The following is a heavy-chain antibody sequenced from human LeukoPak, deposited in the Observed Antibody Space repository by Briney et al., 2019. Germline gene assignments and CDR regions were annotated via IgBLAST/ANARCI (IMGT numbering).Heavy chain of an antibody. V-gene: IGHV3-23*01. CDR1: GFTFSSYA. J-gene: IGHJ4*02. D-gene: IGHD6-13*01. CDR3: ATGQQLAPGQVH. CDR2: FGNSGGRT. Sequence: GGSLRLSCAASGFTFSSYAMSWVRQAPGKGLEWVSTFGNSGGRTYYADSVKGRFTTSRDNSKNTLYLQMNSLRAEDTAVYYCATGQQLAPGQVHWGQGTLVTVSS.